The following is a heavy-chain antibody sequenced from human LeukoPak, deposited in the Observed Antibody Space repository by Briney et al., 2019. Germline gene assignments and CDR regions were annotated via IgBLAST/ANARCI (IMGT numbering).Heavy chain of an antibody. CDR3: ARSTFGGVIAIGWFDP. D-gene: IGHD3-16*02. CDR2: IYYSGTTY. J-gene: IGHJ5*02. V-gene: IGHV4-39*01. CDR1: GGSISSGTYY. Sequence: SETLSLTCTVSGGSISSGTYYWGWIRQPPGKGLEWIGTIYYSGTTYYYNPSLRSRVTISLDKSKNQFSLKLRSVTATDTAAYYCARSTFGGVIAIGWFDPWGQGTLVTVSS.